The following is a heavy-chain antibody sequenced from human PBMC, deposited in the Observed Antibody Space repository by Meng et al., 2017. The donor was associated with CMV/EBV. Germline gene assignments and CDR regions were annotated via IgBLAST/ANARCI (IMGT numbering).Heavy chain of an antibody. CDR2: IYSGGSST. Sequence: GESLKISCAASGFTFSSYAMSWVRQAPGKGLEWVSVIYSGGSSTYYADSVKGRVTISRDNSKNTLYLQMNSLRAEDTAVYYCAKDRLRMGWSGSDTEIDYWGQGTLVTVSS. D-gene: IGHD5-12*01. CDR3: AKDRLRMGWSGSDTEIDY. CDR1: GFTFSSYA. J-gene: IGHJ4*02. V-gene: IGHV3-23*03.